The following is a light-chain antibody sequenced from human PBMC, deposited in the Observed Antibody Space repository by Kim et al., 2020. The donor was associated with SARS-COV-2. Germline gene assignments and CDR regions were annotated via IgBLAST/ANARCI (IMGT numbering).Light chain of an antibody. CDR3: QAWDSNTVV. CDR1: KLGSKF. Sequence: SYELTQPPSVSVSPGQTTSIICSGDKLGSKFAFWYQQRPGQSPVLVIHQDTKRPSGIPERFSGSNSGNTATLTISGTQTMDEADYYCQAWDSNTVVFGGGTQLPS. J-gene: IGLJ2*01. CDR2: QDT. V-gene: IGLV3-1*01.